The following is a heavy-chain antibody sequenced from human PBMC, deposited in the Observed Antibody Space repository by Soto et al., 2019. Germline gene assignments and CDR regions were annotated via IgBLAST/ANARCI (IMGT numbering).Heavy chain of an antibody. CDR2: IYYSGST. CDR1: GGSISSGGYY. V-gene: IGHV4-31*03. J-gene: IGHJ3*02. Sequence: SETLSLTCPVSGGSISSGGYYWSWIRQHPGKGLEWVGYIYYSGSTYYNPSLKSRVTISVDTSKNQFSLKLSSVTAADTAVYYCARASGGFGELFPDDAFDIWGQGTMVTVSS. D-gene: IGHD3-10*01. CDR3: ARASGGFGELFPDDAFDI.